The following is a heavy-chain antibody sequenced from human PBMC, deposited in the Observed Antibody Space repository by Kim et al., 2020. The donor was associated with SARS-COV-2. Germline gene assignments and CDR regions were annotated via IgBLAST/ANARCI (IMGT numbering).Heavy chain of an antibody. CDR3: ATQSKIVVGTAAATPSDY. V-gene: IGHV3-23*01. Sequence: GGSLRLSCAASGFIFSNYAMAWVRQVPGKGLEWVSSISPLGDYIYYADSVRGRFTTSRDNSQNTLYLQMDSLRAEDTAVYYCATQSKIVVGTAAATPSDYWGQGTLVTVSS. J-gene: IGHJ4*02. CDR2: ISPLGDYI. D-gene: IGHD2-21*02. CDR1: GFIFSNYA.